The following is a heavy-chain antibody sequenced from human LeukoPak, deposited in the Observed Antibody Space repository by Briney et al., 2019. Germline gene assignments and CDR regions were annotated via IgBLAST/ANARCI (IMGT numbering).Heavy chain of an antibody. Sequence: KPSETLSLTCAVYGGSFSGYSWSWIRQPPGKGLEWIGEVNHSGSTNYNPSLKSRVTISVDTSKNQFSLRLGSVTAADTAVYHCARRDSYFYGSGTYPLFDYWGQGNLVTVSS. CDR3: ARRDSYFYGSGTYPLFDY. V-gene: IGHV4-34*01. CDR2: VNHSGST. J-gene: IGHJ4*02. CDR1: GGSFSGYS. D-gene: IGHD3-10*01.